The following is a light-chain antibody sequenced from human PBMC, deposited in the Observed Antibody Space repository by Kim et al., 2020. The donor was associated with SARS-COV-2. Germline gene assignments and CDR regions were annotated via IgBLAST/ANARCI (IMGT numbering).Light chain of an antibody. CDR3: NSRDSSGNHVV. CDR1: SLRSYY. J-gene: IGLJ2*01. Sequence: SSELTQDPAVSVALGQTVRITCQGDSLRSYYASWYQQKPGQAPVLVIYGKNNPPSGIPDRFSGSSSGNTASSTITGAQAEDEADYYCNSRDSSGNHVVFG. CDR2: GKN. V-gene: IGLV3-19*01.